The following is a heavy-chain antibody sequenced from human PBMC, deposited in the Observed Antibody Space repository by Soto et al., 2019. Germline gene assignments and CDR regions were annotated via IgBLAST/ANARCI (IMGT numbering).Heavy chain of an antibody. CDR3: AGPGESWVLDSGIDY. J-gene: IGHJ4*02. Sequence: QVQLVESGGGVVQPGRSLRLSCAASGFTFSSYAMHWVRQAPGKGLEWVAVISYDGSNKYYADSVKGRFTISRDNSKNTLYLQMDIPISGCRAVYYCAGPGESWVLDSGIDYSGQ. V-gene: IGHV3-30-3*01. CDR1: GFTFSSYA. CDR2: ISYDGSNK. D-gene: IGHD1-26*01.